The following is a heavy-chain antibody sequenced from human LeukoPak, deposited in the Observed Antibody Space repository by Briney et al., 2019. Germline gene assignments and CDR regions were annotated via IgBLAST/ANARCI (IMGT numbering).Heavy chain of an antibody. CDR2: INPSGGST. CDR3: ARNDRGLGYCSSTSCKGAFDY. V-gene: IGHV1-46*01. Sequence: ALVKVSCKASGYTFTSYYMHWVRQAPGQGLEWMGIINPSGGSTSYAQKFQGRVTMTRDTSTSTVYMELSSLRSEDTAVYYCARNDRGLGYCSSTSCKGAFDYWGQGTLVTVSS. J-gene: IGHJ4*02. D-gene: IGHD2-2*03. CDR1: GYTFTSYY.